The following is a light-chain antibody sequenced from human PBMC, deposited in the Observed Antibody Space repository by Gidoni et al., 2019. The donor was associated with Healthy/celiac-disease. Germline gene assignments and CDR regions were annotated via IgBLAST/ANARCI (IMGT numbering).Light chain of an antibody. CDR1: SSDVGGYTY. CDR3: SSYTSSSTLV. V-gene: IGLV2-14*01. J-gene: IGLJ2*01. Sequence: QSALIQPASVSVSPGQTITISCTGTSSDVGGYTYVSWYQQYPGKAPKLMIYDVSNRPSGVSNRVSGSKSGNTAYLTISGLQAEDEADYYCSSYTSSSTLVFGGGTKLTV. CDR2: DVS.